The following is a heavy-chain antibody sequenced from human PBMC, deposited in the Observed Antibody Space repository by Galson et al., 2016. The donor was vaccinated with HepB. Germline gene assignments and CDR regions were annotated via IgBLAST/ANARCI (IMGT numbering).Heavy chain of an antibody. J-gene: IGHJ4*02. CDR2: FNPEDVET. Sequence: SVKVSCKVSGYTLTELSMHWVRQTPGKGLEWMGGFNPEDVETIYAQKFQGRVTMTEDTSTDTAYMELRSLRSEDTAVYYCAIHLYYDSSGSGLDYWGQGTLVTVSS. D-gene: IGHD3-22*01. V-gene: IGHV1-24*01. CDR1: GYTLTELS. CDR3: AIHLYYDSSGSGLDY.